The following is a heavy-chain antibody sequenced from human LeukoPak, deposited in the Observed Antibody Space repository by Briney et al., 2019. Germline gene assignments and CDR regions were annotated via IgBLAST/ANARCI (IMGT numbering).Heavy chain of an antibody. CDR2: MYSSGST. J-gene: IGHJ5*01. V-gene: IGHV4-4*07. Sequence: SETLSLTCTVPGGSINSYYWSWIRQPAGRGLEWVGRMYSSGSTNYNPSLKCRVTLSVDTSKNQYSLKLSAVTAADTAVYYCARDPSHSRGWFDSWGQGTLVTVSS. CDR1: GGSINSYY. D-gene: IGHD6-19*01. CDR3: ARDPSHSRGWFDS.